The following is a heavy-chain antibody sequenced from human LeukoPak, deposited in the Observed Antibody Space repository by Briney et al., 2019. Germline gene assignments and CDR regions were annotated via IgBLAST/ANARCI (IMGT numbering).Heavy chain of an antibody. J-gene: IGHJ4*02. CDR3: ARGEASSWYIE. V-gene: IGHV1-2*06. CDR1: GYTFTDYY. D-gene: IGHD6-19*01. Sequence: ASVKVSCKTSGYTFTDYYIHWVRQAPGQGLEWMGRINPDIDVTNLAQKFQGRVTVTRDTSISTVYMELNRLISNDTAVYFCARGEASSWYIEWGQGTLVTVPS. CDR2: INPDIDVT.